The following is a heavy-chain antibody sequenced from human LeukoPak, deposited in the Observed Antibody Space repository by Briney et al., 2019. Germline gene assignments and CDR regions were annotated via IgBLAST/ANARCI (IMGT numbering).Heavy chain of an antibody. D-gene: IGHD3-9*01. CDR1: GITFRSLW. J-gene: IGHJ4*02. CDR3: ASVYEVVAPRLVIGNYFDY. CDR2: IKPDGSEV. V-gene: IGHV3-7*01. Sequence: GGSLRLSCAASGITFRSLWMSWFRQAPRKGLEWVADIKPDGSEVHYVPAVKGRFTISRDNALYLQMNSLRAEDTAVYYCASVYEVVAPRLVIGNYFDYWGQGTLVTVSS.